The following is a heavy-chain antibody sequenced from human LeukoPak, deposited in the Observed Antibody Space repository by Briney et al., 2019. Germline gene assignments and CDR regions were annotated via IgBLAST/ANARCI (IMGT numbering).Heavy chain of an antibody. CDR1: GGSFSGYS. J-gene: IGHJ5*02. CDR2: INHSGGT. D-gene: IGHD2-2*01. Sequence: SETLSLTCAVYGGSFSGYSWNWIRQPPVKGLEWIGEINHSGGTNYNPSLKSRVTISVDTSKKQFSLKLSSVTAADTAVYYCARHRGVVPAAPRGWFDPWGQGTLVTVSS. CDR3: ARHRGVVPAAPRGWFDP. V-gene: IGHV4-34*01.